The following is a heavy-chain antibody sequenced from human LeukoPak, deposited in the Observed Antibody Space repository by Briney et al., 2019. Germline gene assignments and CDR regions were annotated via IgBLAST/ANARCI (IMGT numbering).Heavy chain of an antibody. D-gene: IGHD4-23*01. J-gene: IGHJ4*02. Sequence: SVTVSCKASGGTFSSYAISWVRQAPGQGLEWMGGIIPIFGTANYAQKFQGRVTITADESTSTAYMELSSLRSEDTAVYYCVTHRNYVVYWGQGTLVTASS. V-gene: IGHV1-69*13. CDR2: IIPIFGTA. CDR1: GGTFSSYA. CDR3: VTHRNYVVY.